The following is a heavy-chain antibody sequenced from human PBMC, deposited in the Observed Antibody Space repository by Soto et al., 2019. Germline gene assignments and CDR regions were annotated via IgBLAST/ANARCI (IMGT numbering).Heavy chain of an antibody. J-gene: IGHJ4*02. CDR1: GYTFTSYA. CDR2: INAGNGNT. Sequence: ASVKVSCKASGYTFTSYAMHWVRQAPGQRLEWMGWINAGNGNTKYSQKFQGRVTITRDTSASTAYMELSSLRSEDTAVYYCARVASGSQRHFDYWGQGTLVTVSS. V-gene: IGHV1-3*01. D-gene: IGHD5-12*01. CDR3: ARVASGSQRHFDY.